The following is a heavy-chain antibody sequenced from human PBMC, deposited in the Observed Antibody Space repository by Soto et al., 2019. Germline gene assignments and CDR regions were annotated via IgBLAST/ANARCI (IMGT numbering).Heavy chain of an antibody. V-gene: IGHV3-7*01. Sequence: GGSLRLSCAASGFTFSGYWMSWVRQAPGKGLEWVANIKQDGSEKYYADSVKGRFTISRDNAKNSLYLQMNSLRAEDTAVYYCARGGMIVVVTPDAFDIWGQGTMVTVSS. CDR1: GFTFSGYW. D-gene: IGHD3-22*01. CDR3: ARGGMIVVVTPDAFDI. J-gene: IGHJ3*02. CDR2: IKQDGSEK.